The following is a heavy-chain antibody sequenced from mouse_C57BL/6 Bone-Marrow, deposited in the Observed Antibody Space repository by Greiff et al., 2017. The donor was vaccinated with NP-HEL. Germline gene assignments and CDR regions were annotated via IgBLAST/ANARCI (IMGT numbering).Heavy chain of an antibody. CDR2: ISDGGSYT. Sequence: EVQLVESGGGLVKPGGSLKLSCAASGFTFSSYAMSWVRQTPEQRLEWVATISDGGSYTYYPDNVKGRFTISRDNAKNNLNLRMSHLKSEDTAMYYCARGLTTAPYYAMDYWGQGTSVTVSS. CDR1: GFTFSSYA. J-gene: IGHJ4*01. V-gene: IGHV5-4*01. CDR3: ARGLTTAPYYAMDY. D-gene: IGHD1-2*01.